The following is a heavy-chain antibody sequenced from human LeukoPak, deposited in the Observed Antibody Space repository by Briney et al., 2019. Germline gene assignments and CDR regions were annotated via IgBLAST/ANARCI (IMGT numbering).Heavy chain of an antibody. Sequence: SETLSLTCTVSGGSISSSSYYWGWIRQPPGKGLERIGSIYYSGYTYYNPSLESRVTISVDTSKNQFSLKLSSVTAADTAVYYCARDSAGVTILPASMDVWGKGTTVTVSS. CDR1: GGSISSSSYY. CDR3: ARDSAGVTILPASMDV. J-gene: IGHJ6*03. D-gene: IGHD3-3*01. V-gene: IGHV4-39*02. CDR2: IYYSGYT.